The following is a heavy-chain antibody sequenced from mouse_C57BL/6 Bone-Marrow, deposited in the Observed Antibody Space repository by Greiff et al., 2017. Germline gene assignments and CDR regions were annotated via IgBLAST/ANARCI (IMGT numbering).Heavy chain of an antibody. D-gene: IGHD2-2*01. CDR1: GFNIKDDY. J-gene: IGHJ3*01. CDR3: TTMVAPFAY. CDR2: IDPENGGT. Sequence: VQLQQSGAELVRPGASVKLSCKASGFNIKDDYMHWVKQRPEQGLEWIGWIDPENGGTEYDSKFKGKATLTADPSSNTAYLQLSSLTSEYTAVYYCTTMVAPFAYWGQGTLVTVSA. V-gene: IGHV14-4*01.